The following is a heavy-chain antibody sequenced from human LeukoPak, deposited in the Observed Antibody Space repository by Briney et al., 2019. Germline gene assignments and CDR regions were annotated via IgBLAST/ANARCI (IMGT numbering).Heavy chain of an antibody. J-gene: IGHJ4*02. D-gene: IGHD3-22*01. CDR2: ISAYNGNT. Sequence: ASVKVSCKASGYTFTSYGISWVRQAPGQGLEWMGWISAYNGNTNYAQKLQGRVTMTTDTSTSTAYMELRSLRSDDTAVYYCAGSENRYYYDSSGYKGLDYWGQGTLVTVSS. V-gene: IGHV1-18*01. CDR1: GYTFTSYG. CDR3: AGSENRYYYDSSGYKGLDY.